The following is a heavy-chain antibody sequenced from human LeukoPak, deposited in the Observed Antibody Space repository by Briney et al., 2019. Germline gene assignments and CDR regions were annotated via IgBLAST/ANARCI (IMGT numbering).Heavy chain of an antibody. CDR3: AKDHRGSIVGATA. V-gene: IGHV3-9*01. J-gene: IGHJ5*02. Sequence: GGSLRLSCAASGFTFDDYAMHWVRQAPGKGLEWVSGISWNSGSIDYADSVKGRFTISRDNAKNSLYLQMNSLRAEDTALYYCAKDHRGSIVGATAWGQGTLVTVSS. CDR1: GFTFDDYA. CDR2: ISWNSGSI. D-gene: IGHD1-26*01.